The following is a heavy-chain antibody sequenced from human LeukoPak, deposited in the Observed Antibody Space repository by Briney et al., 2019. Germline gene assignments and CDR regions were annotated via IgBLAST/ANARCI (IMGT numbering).Heavy chain of an antibody. V-gene: IGHV4-59*08. Sequence: PSETLSLTCTVCGRSINCYHWMWLAQPPGKGRVGIGDIYNSESTNYNRALKSRVTISVDTSKNQFSLKLSAVTAADTAVYYCARHGGDGSVEYYFDYWGQGTLVTVSS. J-gene: IGHJ4*02. D-gene: IGHD3-10*01. CDR1: GRSINCYH. CDR2: IYNSEST. CDR3: ARHGGDGSVEYYFDY.